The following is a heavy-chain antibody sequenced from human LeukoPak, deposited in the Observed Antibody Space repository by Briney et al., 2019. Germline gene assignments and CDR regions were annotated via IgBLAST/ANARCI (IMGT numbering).Heavy chain of an antibody. CDR2: IYYSGST. Sequence: SETLSLTCTVSGGSISSYYWSWIRQPPGKGLEWIGYIYYSGSTNHNPSLKSRVTISVDTSKNQFSLKLSSVTAADTAVYYCARATQYYYDSSGYYDYWGQGTLVTVSS. CDR3: ARATQYYYDSSGYYDY. CDR1: GGSISSYY. D-gene: IGHD3-22*01. V-gene: IGHV4-59*01. J-gene: IGHJ4*02.